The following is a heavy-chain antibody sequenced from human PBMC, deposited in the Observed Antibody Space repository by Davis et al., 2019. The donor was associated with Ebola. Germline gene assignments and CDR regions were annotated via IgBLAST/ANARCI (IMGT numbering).Heavy chain of an antibody. V-gene: IGHV4/OR15-8*01. J-gene: IGHJ5*02. CDR1: GFTFSSYA. CDR2: IFHLGYS. CDR3: ARDRDYSSSQHCFAP. Sequence: ESLKISCAASGFTFSSYAMHWVRQPPGQGLEWIGEIFHLGYSNYNPSLKSRVTISLDKSKNELSLKLTSVTAADTAVYYCARDRDYSSSQHCFAPWGLGTLVTVSS. D-gene: IGHD6-13*01.